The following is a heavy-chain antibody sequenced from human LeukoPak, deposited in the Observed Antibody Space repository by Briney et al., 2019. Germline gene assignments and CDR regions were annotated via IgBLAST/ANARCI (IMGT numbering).Heavy chain of an antibody. J-gene: IGHJ5*02. CDR3: ARGSGLTMINWFDP. D-gene: IGHD3-22*01. CDR1: GYTFTNYA. V-gene: IGHV1-69*06. Sequence: SVKVSCKASGYTFTNYAISWVRQAPGQGLEWMGGIIHIFTTANYAQKFQGRVTQKFQGRVTINADKSTSTAYMELSSLRSEDTAVYYCARGSGLTMINWFDPWGQGTLVTVSS. CDR2: IIHIFTTA.